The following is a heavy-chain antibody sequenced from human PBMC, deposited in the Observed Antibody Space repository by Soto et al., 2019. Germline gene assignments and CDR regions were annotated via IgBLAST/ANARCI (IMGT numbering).Heavy chain of an antibody. V-gene: IGHV4-4*02. D-gene: IGHD3-16*01. CDR1: GVSISAPNW. CDR3: ARALGGRPFNWFDP. CDR2: IYHSGPT. J-gene: IGHJ5*02. Sequence: QVQLQESGPALVKPSGTLSLTCAVSGVSISAPNWWTWVRQPPGRGLEWIGDIYHSGPTNYNPSLTSRVTMSADKSQNPFSLKLSSLSAADTAVYYCARALGGRPFNWFDPWGQGTLVTVSS.